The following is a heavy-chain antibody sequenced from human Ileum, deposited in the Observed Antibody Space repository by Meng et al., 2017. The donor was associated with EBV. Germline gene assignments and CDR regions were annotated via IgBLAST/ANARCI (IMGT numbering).Heavy chain of an antibody. CDR3: GRDQGRELINH. CDR2: VYHRGDT. V-gene: IGHV4-4*02. J-gene: IGHJ4*02. CDR1: GYSLSSDIW. D-gene: IGHD1-7*01. Sequence: QVQLQAVCPGTGEPSGNPSLTCTVSGYSLSSDIWWSWVREPPGKGLEWIGEVYHRGDTNYNPSLKSRVDISVDKSKNQFYLSLFSVTAADTAVYYCGRDQGRELINHWGQGTLVTVSS.